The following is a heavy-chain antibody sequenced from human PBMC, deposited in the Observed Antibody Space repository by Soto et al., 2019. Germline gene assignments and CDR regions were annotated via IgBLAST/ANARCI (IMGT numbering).Heavy chain of an antibody. D-gene: IGHD4-17*01. Sequence: EVQLLESGGGLVQPGGSLRLSCAASGFTFSSYAMSWVRQAPGKGLEWVSAISGSGVSTYYADSVKGRFTISRDNSKNTMNLQMNCLPAEDTAVYYCAKDGGGGDYGDSNWYCDLWGRGTLVTVSS. CDR3: AKDGGGGDYGDSNWYCDL. CDR2: ISGSGVST. J-gene: IGHJ2*01. V-gene: IGHV3-23*01. CDR1: GFTFSSYA.